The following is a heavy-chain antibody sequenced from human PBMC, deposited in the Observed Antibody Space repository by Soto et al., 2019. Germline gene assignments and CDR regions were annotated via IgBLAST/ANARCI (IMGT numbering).Heavy chain of an antibody. D-gene: IGHD3-22*01. Sequence: QVQLQESGPGLVKPSQTLSLTCTVSGGSISSGGYYWSWIRQHPGKGLEWIGYIYYSGSTYYNPSLRSRVTISVDTSKNRFSLKPSSVTAADTAVYYCARHNYDSSGTAVDVWGQGTTVTVSS. CDR3: ARHNYDSSGTAVDV. V-gene: IGHV4-31*03. CDR1: GGSISSGGYY. J-gene: IGHJ6*02. CDR2: IYYSGST.